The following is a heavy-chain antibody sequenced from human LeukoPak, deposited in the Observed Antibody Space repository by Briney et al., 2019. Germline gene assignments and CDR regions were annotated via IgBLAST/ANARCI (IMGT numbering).Heavy chain of an antibody. Sequence: GGSLRLSCAASGFTFSSYAMSWVRQAPGKRLVWVSAINGSGGSTYYADSVKGRFTISRDNYKNTLYLQMNSLRAEDTAVYYCAKDRTYDDIWSGYYAPGPELDYWGQGTLVTVSS. CDR2: INGSGGST. CDR3: AKDRTYDDIWSGYYAPGPELDY. V-gene: IGHV3-23*01. D-gene: IGHD3-3*01. CDR1: GFTFSSYA. J-gene: IGHJ4*02.